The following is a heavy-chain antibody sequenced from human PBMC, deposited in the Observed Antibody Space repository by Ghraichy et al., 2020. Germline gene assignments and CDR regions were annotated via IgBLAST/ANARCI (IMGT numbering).Heavy chain of an antibody. D-gene: IGHD5-18*01. CDR1: GISFDDYA. V-gene: IGHV3-9*01. Sequence: GGSLRLSCAASGISFDDYAMHWVRQAPGKGLEWVSGMTWNSGKIGYADSVKGRFTISRDNAKNSLYLQMNSLRPEDTAVYYCAKDYSNGEIQVWVNGLDVWGQGTTATVSS. J-gene: IGHJ6*02. CDR3: AKDYSNGEIQVWVNGLDV. CDR2: MTWNSGKI.